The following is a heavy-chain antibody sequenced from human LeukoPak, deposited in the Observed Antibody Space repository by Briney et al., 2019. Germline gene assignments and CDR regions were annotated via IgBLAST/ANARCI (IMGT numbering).Heavy chain of an antibody. V-gene: IGHV4-4*07. D-gene: IGHD3-22*01. CDR3: ARDQYYYDTSGYYFFDY. CDR2: MYTNGTT. CDR1: GGSVSSYY. J-gene: IGHJ4*02. Sequence: SETLSLTCTVFGGSVSSYYWSWLRLPAGQGLEWIGRMYTNGTTRYNPSIQSRVTMSVDTSKNQFSLEVNSVTAADTAVYYCARDQYYYDTSGYYFFDYWGQGTLVTVSS.